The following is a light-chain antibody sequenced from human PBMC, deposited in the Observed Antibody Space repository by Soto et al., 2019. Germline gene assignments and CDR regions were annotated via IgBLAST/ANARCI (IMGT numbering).Light chain of an antibody. CDR1: QGVSSY. J-gene: IGKJ2*01. Sequence: DIQLTQSPSFLSASVGDRVTITCRARQGVSSYFAWYQQKPGKAPKLLIYAASTLQSGVPSRFSGSGSGTEFTLTISSLQPEDFATYYCQQLNSYPYTFGQGTKLEIK. V-gene: IGKV1-9*01. CDR2: AAS. CDR3: QQLNSYPYT.